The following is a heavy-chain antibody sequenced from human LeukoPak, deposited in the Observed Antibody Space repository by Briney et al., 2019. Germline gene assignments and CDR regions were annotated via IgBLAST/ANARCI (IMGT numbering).Heavy chain of an antibody. J-gene: IGHJ6*03. V-gene: IGHV4-61*02. D-gene: IGHD3-10*01. Sequence: PSETLSLTCTVSGGSISSGSYYWSWIRQPAGKGLEWIGRIYTSGSTNYNPSLKSRVTISVDTSKNQFSLKLSSVTAADTAVYYCARAIGAFGSGSHYYYYYMDVWGKGTTVTVSS. CDR1: GGSISSGSYY. CDR3: ARAIGAFGSGSHYYYYYMDV. CDR2: IYTSGST.